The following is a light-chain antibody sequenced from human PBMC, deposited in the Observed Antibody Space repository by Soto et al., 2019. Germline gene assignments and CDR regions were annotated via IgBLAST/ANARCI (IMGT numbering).Light chain of an antibody. J-gene: IGLJ1*01. V-gene: IGLV2-14*01. CDR1: SSDVGGYNS. CDR3: NSYRHSTTLV. CDR2: EVS. Sequence: QSVLAQPASVSGSPGQSITISCTRTSSDVGGYNSVSWFQQHPSKAPKLIIYEVSHRPSGVSIRFSGSKSGNTASLTISGLQAEDEADYYCNSYRHSTTLVFGTGTKVTVL.